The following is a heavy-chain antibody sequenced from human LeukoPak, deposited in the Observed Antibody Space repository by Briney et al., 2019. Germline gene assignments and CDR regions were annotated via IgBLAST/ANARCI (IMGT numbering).Heavy chain of an antibody. J-gene: IGHJ4*02. D-gene: IGHD6-25*01. CDR2: VYYGRSP. CDR1: GDSVSRSTYH. Sequence: SETLSLTCTVSGDSVSRSTYHWAWIRQPPGKGLEWIGSVYYGRSPYFNPSLESRATISVDTSKNHFSLKMSSVTAADTAVYYCARSSGTGTFSYWGQGTLVTVSS. CDR3: ARSSGTGTFSY. V-gene: IGHV4-39*02.